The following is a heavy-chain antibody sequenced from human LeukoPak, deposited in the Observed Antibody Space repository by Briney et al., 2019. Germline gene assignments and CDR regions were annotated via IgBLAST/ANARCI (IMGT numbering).Heavy chain of an antibody. CDR3: ARLGDGYPFDY. CDR2: ISSGSSHI. J-gene: IGHJ4*02. CDR1: GLTFSRYS. Sequence: GGSLRLSCAASGLTFSRYSMYWVRQAPGKGLEWVSSISSGSSHIYYADSVKGRFTISRDNAKNSLSLQMNSLRAEDTAVYYSARLGDGYPFDYWGQGTLVTVSS. V-gene: IGHV3-21*01. D-gene: IGHD5-24*01.